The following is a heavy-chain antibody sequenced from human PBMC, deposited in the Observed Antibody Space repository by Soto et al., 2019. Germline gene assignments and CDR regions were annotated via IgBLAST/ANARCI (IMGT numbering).Heavy chain of an antibody. CDR2: IYTSGST. D-gene: IGHD3-22*01. V-gene: IGHV4-4*07. J-gene: IGHJ6*02. Sequence: ASETLSLTCTVSGGSISSYYWSWIRQPAGKGLEWIGRIYTSGSTNYNPSLKSRVTMSVDTSKNQFSLKLSSVTAADTAVYYCARDTYYYDSSGYPGPGYYYGMDVWGQGTTVTVSS. CDR1: GGSISSYY. CDR3: ARDTYYYDSSGYPGPGYYYGMDV.